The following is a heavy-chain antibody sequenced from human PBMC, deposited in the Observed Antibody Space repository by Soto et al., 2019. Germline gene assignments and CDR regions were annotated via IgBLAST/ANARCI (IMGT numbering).Heavy chain of an antibody. J-gene: IGHJ6*02. CDR3: AKPYGTYYYYGMDV. CDR1: GFTFSSYG. V-gene: IGHV3-30*18. Sequence: GSLRLSCAASGFTFSSYGMHWVRQAPGKGLEWVAVISYDGSNKYYADSVKGRFTISRDNSKNTLYLQMNSLRAEDTAVYYCAKPYGTYYYYGMDVWGQGTTVTVSS. CDR2: ISYDGSNK. D-gene: IGHD4-17*01.